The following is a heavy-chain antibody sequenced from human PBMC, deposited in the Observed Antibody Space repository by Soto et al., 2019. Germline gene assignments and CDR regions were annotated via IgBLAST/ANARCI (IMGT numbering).Heavy chain of an antibody. CDR3: AISPGMYYYDSSGYYHYDY. V-gene: IGHV3-30*03. J-gene: IGHJ4*02. Sequence: PGGSLRLSCAASGFTFSSYGVHWFRQAPGKGLEWAAIISYDGSNKFYADSVEGRFTISRDNSKNTLYLQMNSLRAEDTAVYYCAISPGMYYYDSSGYYHYDYWGQGTLVTVSS. CDR1: GFTFSSYG. D-gene: IGHD3-22*01. CDR2: ISYDGSNK.